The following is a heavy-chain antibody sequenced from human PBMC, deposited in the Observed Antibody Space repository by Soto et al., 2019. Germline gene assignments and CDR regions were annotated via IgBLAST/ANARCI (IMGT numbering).Heavy chain of an antibody. CDR1: GGSINSHDHY. D-gene: IGHD1-26*01. V-gene: IGHV4-31*03. CDR2: IYRSGST. Sequence: QVQLQESGPGLVKPSQTLSLTFIVSGGSINSHDHYWSWIRQLPGKGLEWIGHIYRSGSTSYNPSLKSRLAISIDTSQNQFSLSLSSVTAADTAVYFCARDKGGELLKGSGIDVWGQGTTVTVSS. J-gene: IGHJ6*02. CDR3: ARDKGGELLKGSGIDV.